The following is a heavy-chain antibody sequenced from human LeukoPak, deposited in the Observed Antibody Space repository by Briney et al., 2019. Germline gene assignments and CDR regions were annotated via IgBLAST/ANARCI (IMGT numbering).Heavy chain of an antibody. V-gene: IGHV4-59*01. D-gene: IGHD1-26*01. CDR1: GGSISSYY. J-gene: IGHJ4*02. CDR2: IYYIGTT. CDR3: ARLDLWELPLDY. Sequence: SETLSLTCTVSGGSISSYYWTWIRQPPGKGLEWIGYIYYIGTTNYNPSLKSRVTISVDTSKNQFSLKLSSVTAADTAMYYCARLDLWELPLDYWGQGTLVTVSS.